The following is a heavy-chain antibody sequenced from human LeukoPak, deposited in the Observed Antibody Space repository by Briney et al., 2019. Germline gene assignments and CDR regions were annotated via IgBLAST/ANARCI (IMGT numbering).Heavy chain of an antibody. CDR2: VSYNGNT. CDR3: ARQIYGSGSYYPFDH. V-gene: IGHV4-30-4*07. J-gene: IGHJ4*02. D-gene: IGHD3-10*01. Sequence: PSQTLSLTCAVSGGSISSGGYSWSWIRQPPGKGLEWIGYVSYNGNTNYNPSLKSRLTISVDTSENHFSLKLRSVTAADTAVYYCARQIYGSGSYYPFDHWGQGALVTVSS. CDR1: GGSISSGGYS.